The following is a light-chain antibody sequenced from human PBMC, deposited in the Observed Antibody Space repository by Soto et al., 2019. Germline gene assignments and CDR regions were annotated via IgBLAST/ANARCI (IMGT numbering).Light chain of an antibody. CDR1: QSCSSN. J-gene: IGKJ1*01. CDR3: QQYNNWPPT. Sequence: ETVMTQSPSTLSGSRGERVTLSCRASQSCSSNLSWYQKKPGQATRLIIYGASTRANGIPARFSGSGSGTEFTLTISRLQSEDFAVSYCQQYNNWPPTFGQGTKVDI. CDR2: GAS. V-gene: IGKV3-15*01.